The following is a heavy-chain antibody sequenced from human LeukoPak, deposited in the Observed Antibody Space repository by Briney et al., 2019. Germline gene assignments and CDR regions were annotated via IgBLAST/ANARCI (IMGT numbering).Heavy chain of an antibody. D-gene: IGHD4-17*01. CDR3: RVRTTVLHYGDYGVDV. V-gene: IGHV3-15*01. CDR2: IKSKTDGGTT. Sequence: PGGSLRLSCAASGFTFSNAYMSWVRQAPGKGLEWVGRIKSKTDGGTTDYAAPVKGRFTISRDDSKNTLYLQMNSLKTEDTAVYYCRVRTTVLHYGDYGVDVWGQGTTVTVSS. CDR1: GFTFSNAY. J-gene: IGHJ6*02.